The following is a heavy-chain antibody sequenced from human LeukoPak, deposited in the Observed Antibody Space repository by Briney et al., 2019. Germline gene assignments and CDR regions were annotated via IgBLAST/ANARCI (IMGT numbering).Heavy chain of an antibody. CDR1: GFTFSSYT. CDR2: IYSGGST. V-gene: IGHV3-66*01. J-gene: IGHJ6*02. CDR3: ARDEYGESYYYYGMDV. D-gene: IGHD4-17*01. Sequence: GGSLRLSCVASGFTFSSYTMNWVRQAPGKGLEWVSVIYSGGSTYYADSVKGRFTISRDNSKNTLYLQMNSLRAEDTAVYYCARDEYGESYYYYGMDVWGQGTTVTVSS.